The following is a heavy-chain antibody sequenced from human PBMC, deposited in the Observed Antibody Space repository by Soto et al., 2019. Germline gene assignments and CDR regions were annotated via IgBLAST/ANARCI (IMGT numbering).Heavy chain of an antibody. V-gene: IGHV4-34*01. Sequence: PSETLSRTCAVYGGSFSGYYWSWIRQPPGKGLEWIGEINHSGSTNYNPSLKSRVTISVDTSKNQFSLKLSSVTAADTAVYYCARVVGGYSYGYFAYWGQGTMVTVSS. CDR3: ARVVGGYSYGYFAY. J-gene: IGHJ4*02. D-gene: IGHD5-18*01. CDR2: INHSGST. CDR1: GGSFSGYY.